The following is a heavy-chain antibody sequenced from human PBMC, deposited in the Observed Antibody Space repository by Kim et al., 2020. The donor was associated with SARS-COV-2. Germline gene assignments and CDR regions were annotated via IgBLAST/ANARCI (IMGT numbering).Heavy chain of an antibody. J-gene: IGHJ5*02. CDR3: ARHLTITMIVVVTLPGWLDP. D-gene: IGHD3-22*01. CDR2: IYYSGST. V-gene: IGHV4-39*01. CDR1: GGSISSSSYY. Sequence: SETLSLTCTVSGGSISSSSYYWGWIRQPPGKGLEWIGSIYYSGSTYYNPSLKSRVTISVDTSKNQFSLKLSSVTAADTAVYYCARHLTITMIVVVTLPGWLDPWGQGTLVTVSS.